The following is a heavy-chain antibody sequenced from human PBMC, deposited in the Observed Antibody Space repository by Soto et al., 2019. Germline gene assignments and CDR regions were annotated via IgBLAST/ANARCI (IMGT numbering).Heavy chain of an antibody. J-gene: IGHJ6*02. Sequence: EVQLVESGGGLVQPGRSLRLSCAASGFTFDDYAMHWVRQAPGKGLEGVSGISWNSGSIGYADSVKGRFTICRDNAKNSLYLQMNSLRAEDTALYYCAKGSGRRGTSYYGMDVWCQGTTVTVSS. CDR3: AKGSGRRGTSYYGMDV. CDR1: GFTFDDYA. V-gene: IGHV3-9*01. D-gene: IGHD1-7*01. CDR2: ISWNSGSI.